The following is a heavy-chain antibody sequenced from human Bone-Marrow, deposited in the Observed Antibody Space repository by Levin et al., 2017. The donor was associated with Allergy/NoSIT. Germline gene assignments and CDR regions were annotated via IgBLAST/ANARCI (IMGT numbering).Heavy chain of an antibody. V-gene: IGHV4-31*03. D-gene: IGHD5-24*01. CDR3: ARGGDGYSYGDPFDY. Sequence: PSETLSLTCSVSGVSLSTVGHYWTWIRQHPGKGLEWIGYVYYSGTTYYNPSLKSRLTISIDTSKNHFSLHLTPVTAADTAIYYCARGGDGYSYGDPFDYWGQGALVTVSS. J-gene: IGHJ4*02. CDR2: VYYSGTT. CDR1: GVSLSTVGHY.